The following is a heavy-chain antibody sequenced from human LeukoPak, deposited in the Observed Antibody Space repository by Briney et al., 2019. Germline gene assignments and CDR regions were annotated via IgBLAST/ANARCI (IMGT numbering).Heavy chain of an antibody. CDR2: IYYSGST. Sequence: PSETLSLTCTVSGGSISSSNYYWGWIRQPPGKGLEWIGNIYYSGSTYYNPSLKSRVTISVDTSKNQFSLNLSSVTAADTAVYYCARYSSSWYYFDYWGQGTLVTVSS. CDR1: GGSISSSNYY. CDR3: ARYSSSWYYFDY. V-gene: IGHV4-39*01. J-gene: IGHJ4*02. D-gene: IGHD6-13*01.